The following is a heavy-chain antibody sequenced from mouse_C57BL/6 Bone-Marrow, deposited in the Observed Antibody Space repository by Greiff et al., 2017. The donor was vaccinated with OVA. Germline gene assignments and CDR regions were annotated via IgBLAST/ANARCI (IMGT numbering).Heavy chain of an antibody. Sequence: EVKLMESGGGLVKPGGSLKLSCAASGFTFSDYGMHWVRQAPEKGLEWVAYISSGSSTIYYADNVKGRFTISRDNAKNTLFLQMTSLRSEDTAMYYCVTGFYAMDYWGQGTSVTVSS. V-gene: IGHV5-17*01. J-gene: IGHJ4*01. CDR3: VTGFYAMDY. CDR2: ISSGSSTI. CDR1: GFTFSDYG. D-gene: IGHD4-1*01.